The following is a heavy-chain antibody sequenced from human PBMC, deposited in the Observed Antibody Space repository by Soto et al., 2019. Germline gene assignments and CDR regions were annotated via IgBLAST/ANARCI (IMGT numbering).Heavy chain of an antibody. CDR2: IFPNDSDT. CDR1: GYTFRSYW. D-gene: IGHD4-17*01. J-gene: IGHJ4*02. CDR3: ARPLYGDYTWYYFDY. V-gene: IGHV5-51*01. Sequence: GESLKISCKASGYTFRSYWIGWVRQMPGKGLEWMGIIFPNDSDTIYGPSFQGQVTISADKSINTAYLQWSSLQASDTAMYYCARPLYGDYTWYYFDYWGQGTLVTVSS.